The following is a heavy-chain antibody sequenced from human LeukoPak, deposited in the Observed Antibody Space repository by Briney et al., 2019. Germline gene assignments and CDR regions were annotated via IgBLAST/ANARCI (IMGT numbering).Heavy chain of an antibody. D-gene: IGHD6-13*01. Sequence: ASVKVSCKASGYTFTGYYMHWVRQAPGQALEWMGWINPNSGGTNYAQKFQRRVTMTRDTSISTDYMELRRLRSDATAVYYCARASSSWYGGYYYYYMDVWGKGTTVTISS. CDR3: ARASSSWYGGYYYYYMDV. V-gene: IGHV1-2*02. J-gene: IGHJ6*03. CDR1: GYTFTGYY. CDR2: INPNSGGT.